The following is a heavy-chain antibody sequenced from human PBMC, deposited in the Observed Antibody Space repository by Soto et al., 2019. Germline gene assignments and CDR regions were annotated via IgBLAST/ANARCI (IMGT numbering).Heavy chain of an antibody. CDR1: GYTFTCYY. D-gene: IGHD3-22*01. V-gene: IGHV1-2*02. CDR3: ARGSRYYDSSGYGWFDP. J-gene: IGHJ5*02. Sequence: SSVKVSCKAFGYTFTCYYTHWVRQAPGQGLEWMGWINPNSGGTNYAQKFQGRVTMTRDTSISTAYMELSGLRSDDTAVYYCARGSRYYDSSGYGWFDPWGQGTPVTVSS. CDR2: INPNSGGT.